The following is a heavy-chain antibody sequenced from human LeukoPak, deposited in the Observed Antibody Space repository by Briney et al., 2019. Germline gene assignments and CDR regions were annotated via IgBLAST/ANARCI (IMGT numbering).Heavy chain of an antibody. V-gene: IGHV3-23*01. CDR1: GFTVSSNY. Sequence: PSGGSLRLSCAASGFTVSSNYMSWVRQAPGKGLEWGSVISVNADSTYCADSVTGRFTISRDNHKNTLYLQMNSLRAEDTAVYYCAKEPPCSECLYWYFDLWGRGTLVTVSS. CDR2: ISVNADST. J-gene: IGHJ2*01. CDR3: AKEPPCSECLYWYFDL. D-gene: IGHD3-3*01.